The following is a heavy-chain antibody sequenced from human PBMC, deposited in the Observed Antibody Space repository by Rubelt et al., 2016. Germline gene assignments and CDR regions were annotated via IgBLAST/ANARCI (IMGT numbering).Heavy chain of an antibody. CDR2: VSYGGRT. D-gene: IGHD1-14*01. Sequence: QLQLQESGPGLVKPSETLSLTCTVSGGSISSSSYYWGWIRQPPGKGLEWIGSVSYGGRTNYNPSLKSRVTISLDTSKNQLSWRLNSVTAADTAGYYCARGISVRSSNHHLDSWGQGTLVTVSS. V-gene: IGHV4-39*07. J-gene: IGHJ4*02. CDR3: ARGISVRSSNHHLDS. CDR1: GGSISSSSYY.